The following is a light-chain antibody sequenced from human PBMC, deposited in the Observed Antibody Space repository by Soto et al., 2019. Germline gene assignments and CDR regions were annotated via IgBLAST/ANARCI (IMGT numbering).Light chain of an antibody. J-gene: IGKJ4*01. V-gene: IGKV1-5*01. CDR2: DAS. CDR3: QQYNSYVLT. CDR1: QSISSW. Sequence: DIQMTQSPSTLSASVGDRVTITCRASQSISSWLAWYQQKPGKAPKLLIYDASSLESGVPSRFSGSGSGAEFTLTISSLQPDDFATYYCQQYNSYVLTFGGGTKVDIK.